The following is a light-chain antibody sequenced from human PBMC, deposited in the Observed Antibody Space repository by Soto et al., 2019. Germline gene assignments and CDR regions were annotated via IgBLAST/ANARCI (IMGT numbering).Light chain of an antibody. CDR3: QHYVSVRWT. CDR2: DAS. Sequence: EIALKHAPATLSLSPGERATLSSSSSQSISSSYLTWYHQRPGQAPRLLIYDASRRATGIPDRFSGSGSGTDFSLTISRVEPEDFAVYYCQHYVSVRWTFGLGTKLDIK. V-gene: IGKV3-20*01. CDR1: QSISSSY. J-gene: IGKJ1*01.